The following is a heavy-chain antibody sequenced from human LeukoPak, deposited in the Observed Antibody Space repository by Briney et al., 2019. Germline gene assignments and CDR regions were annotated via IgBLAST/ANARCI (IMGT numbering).Heavy chain of an antibody. D-gene: IGHD6-19*01. CDR1: GDSMSSYY. Sequence: SETLSLTCTVSGDSMSSYYWSWIRQRPGKGLEWIGYMYYSGSTNYSPSLKTRVTISVDTSKNQLSLKLTSVTAADTAVCYCARCGSGWPYYFDYWGQGTLVTVSS. J-gene: IGHJ4*02. V-gene: IGHV4-59*01. CDR3: ARCGSGWPYYFDY. CDR2: MYYSGST.